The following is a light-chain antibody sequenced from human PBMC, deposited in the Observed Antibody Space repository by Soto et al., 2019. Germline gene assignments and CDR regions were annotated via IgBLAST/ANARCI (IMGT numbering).Light chain of an antibody. V-gene: IGKV1-39*01. Sequence: DIQMTQSPSSLSASVGDRVTITCRASQSISSYLNWYQQKPGKAPKLLIYAASTLESGVPSRFSGSGSGTDFTLTVSSLQPEDFATYYCQQSSSTLITFGQRTRLEIK. CDR2: AAS. CDR3: QQSSSTLIT. CDR1: QSISSY. J-gene: IGKJ5*01.